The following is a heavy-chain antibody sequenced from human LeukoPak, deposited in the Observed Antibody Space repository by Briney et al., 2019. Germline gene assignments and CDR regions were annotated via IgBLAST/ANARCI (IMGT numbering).Heavy chain of an antibody. J-gene: IGHJ4*02. CDR1: GFTFSSYA. CDR2: ISYDGSNK. V-gene: IGHV3-30*04. D-gene: IGHD1-14*01. Sequence: GGSMRLSCAASGFTFSSYAMHWVRQAPGKGLEWVAVISYDGSNKYYADSVKGRFTISRDNSKNTLYLQMNSLRAEDTAVYYCARSNLGQLDYWGQGTLVTVSS. CDR3: ARSNLGQLDY.